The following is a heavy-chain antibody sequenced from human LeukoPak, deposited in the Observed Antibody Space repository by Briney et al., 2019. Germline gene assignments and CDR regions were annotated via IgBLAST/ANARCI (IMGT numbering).Heavy chain of an antibody. Sequence: PPETLSLTCTVSGGSISSSSYYWGWIRQPPGKGLEWIGSIYYSGSTYYNPSLKSRATISVDTSKNQFSLKLSSVTAADTAVYYCARLYGYNFAVSRKYFDYWGQGTLVTVSS. CDR3: ARLYGYNFAVSRKYFDY. CDR2: IYYSGST. CDR1: GGSISSSSYY. J-gene: IGHJ4*02. V-gene: IGHV4-39*01. D-gene: IGHD5-24*01.